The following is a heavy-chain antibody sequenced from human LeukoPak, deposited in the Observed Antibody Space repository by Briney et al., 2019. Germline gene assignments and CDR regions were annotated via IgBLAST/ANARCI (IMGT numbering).Heavy chain of an antibody. CDR3: ARDQGIAGRFDY. D-gene: IGHD6-13*01. CDR2: IYSNGAST. V-gene: IGHV3-64*01. J-gene: IGHJ4*02. Sequence: PGGSLRLSCAASRFPFSSFAVHWVRQAPGKGLEFVSSIYSNGASTYYANSVKGRFTISRDNSKSTLYLQMNSLRAEDTAVYHCARDQGIAGRFDYWGQGTLVTVSS. CDR1: RFPFSSFA.